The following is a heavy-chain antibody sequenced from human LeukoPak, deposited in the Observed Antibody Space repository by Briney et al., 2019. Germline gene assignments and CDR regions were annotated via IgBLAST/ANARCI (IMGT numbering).Heavy chain of an antibody. Sequence: SETLSLTCTVSGGSISSGGYYWSWIRQHPGKGLEWIGYIYYSGSTYYNPSLKSRVTISVDTSKNQFSLKLSSVTAADTAVYYCARERNGYPYYFDYWGQGALVTVSS. V-gene: IGHV4-31*03. D-gene: IGHD3-3*01. CDR1: GGSISSGGYY. J-gene: IGHJ4*02. CDR3: ARERNGYPYYFDY. CDR2: IYYSGST.